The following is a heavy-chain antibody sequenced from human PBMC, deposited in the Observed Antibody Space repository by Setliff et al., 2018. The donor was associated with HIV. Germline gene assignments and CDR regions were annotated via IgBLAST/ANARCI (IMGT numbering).Heavy chain of an antibody. D-gene: IGHD1-26*01. CDR2: IYTSGST. V-gene: IGHV4-61*09. J-gene: IGHJ4*02. Sequence: SETLSLTCTVSGGSISSGSYYWSWIRQPAGKGLEWIGHIYTSGSTNYNPSLKSRVTISVDTSKNQFSLKLSSVTAADTAGYYCARGATREFIVGATIFDYWGQGTLVTVSS. CDR1: GGSISSGSYY. CDR3: ARGATREFIVGATIFDY.